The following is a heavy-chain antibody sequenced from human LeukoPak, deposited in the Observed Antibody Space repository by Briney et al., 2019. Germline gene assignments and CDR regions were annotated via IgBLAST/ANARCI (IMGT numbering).Heavy chain of an antibody. CDR1: GFTFSSYS. CDR2: ISSSSSYI. Sequence: GGSLRLSCAASGFTFSSYSMNWVRQAPGKGLEWVSSISSSSSYIYYADSVKDVYTISRGNTKNGVYLKKQSVRREHTAVYYCATDYVVPAAIPTTTPTLFGYWGQGTLVNVSP. CDR3: ATDYVVPAAIPTTTPTLFGY. V-gene: IGHV3-21*01. D-gene: IGHD2-2*02. J-gene: IGHJ4*02.